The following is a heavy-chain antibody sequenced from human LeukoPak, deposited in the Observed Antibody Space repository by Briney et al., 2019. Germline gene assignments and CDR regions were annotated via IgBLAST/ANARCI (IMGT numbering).Heavy chain of an antibody. J-gene: IGHJ4*02. V-gene: IGHV3-23*01. Sequence: GGSLRLSCEASGLTFSNYAMSLVGQAPGKGLEWVSAISGSGTSTYYADSVKGRFTISRDNSKNTLYLQMSSLRAEDTAVYYCAEEAPRRSTSTPCIYFDYWGQGTLVTVSS. D-gene: IGHD2-2*01. CDR1: GLTFSNYA. CDR3: AEEAPRRSTSTPCIYFDY. CDR2: ISGSGTST.